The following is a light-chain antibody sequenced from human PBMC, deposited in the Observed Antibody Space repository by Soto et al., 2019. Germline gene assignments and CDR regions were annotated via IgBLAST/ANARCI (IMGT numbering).Light chain of an antibody. CDR3: QKYNSAPLT. CDR1: QGIGVY. J-gene: IGKJ4*01. Sequence: DIQMTQSPSSLSASLGDRVTITCRASQGIGVYLAWFQQKRGNAPKLLIYAASTLQSGVPSRFSGSGSGTDFTLTISSLQPEDVATYYCQKYNSAPLTFGGGTKVEIK. V-gene: IGKV1-27*01. CDR2: AAS.